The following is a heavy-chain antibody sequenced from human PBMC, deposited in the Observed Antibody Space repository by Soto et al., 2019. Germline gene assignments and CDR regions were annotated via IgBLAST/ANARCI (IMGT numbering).Heavy chain of an antibody. CDR2: IFHSGST. CDR3: AHRTIVGAAI. Sequence: QVQLQESGPGLVKPSGTLSLTCAVFGGSISNSNWWTWVRQPPGKGLDWIGEIFHSGSTNYNSSLMGRVTISVDKANNQFSLKLSSVTAADTAVYYCAHRTIVGAAIWGQGTLVPVSS. V-gene: IGHV4-4*02. J-gene: IGHJ4*02. CDR1: GGSISNSNW. D-gene: IGHD1-26*01.